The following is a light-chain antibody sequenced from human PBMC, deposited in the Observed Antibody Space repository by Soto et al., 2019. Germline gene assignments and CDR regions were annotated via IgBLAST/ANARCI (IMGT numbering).Light chain of an antibody. V-gene: IGKV3-20*01. J-gene: IGKJ1*01. CDR2: GAS. CDR1: QSVSSSH. Sequence: ESVLTQSPGTLSLSPGEKATLSCRASQSVSSSHLAWYQQKPGQAPRLLIYGASSRATGIPDRFSGSGSGTDFTLTVGRLEPEDFAVYYCQQFGSSSWTFGQGTKVDIK. CDR3: QQFGSSSWT.